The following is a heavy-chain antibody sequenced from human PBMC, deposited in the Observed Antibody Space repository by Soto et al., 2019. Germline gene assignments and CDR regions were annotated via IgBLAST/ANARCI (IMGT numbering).Heavy chain of an antibody. V-gene: IGHV1-18*01. D-gene: IGHD5-12*01. Sequence: GASVKVSCKTSGYTFTSYGISWVRQAPGQGLEWMGWISTYNGNTNYAQKLQGRVTMTTDTSTSTAYMELRSLRSDDTAVYYCAMSSGYEFDYWGQGTPVTVSS. CDR1: GYTFTSYG. J-gene: IGHJ4*02. CDR2: ISTYNGNT. CDR3: AMSSGYEFDY.